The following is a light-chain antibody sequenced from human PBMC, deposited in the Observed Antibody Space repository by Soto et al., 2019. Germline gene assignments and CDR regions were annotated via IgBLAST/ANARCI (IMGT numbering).Light chain of an antibody. Sequence: DIQMTQSPSTLSGSVGDRVTITCRASQTISSWLAWYQQKPGKAPKLLIYKASTLKSGVPSRFSGSGSGTEFTLTISSLQSGDFATYYCQHYNSYSEAFGQGTKVELK. J-gene: IGKJ1*01. CDR1: QTISSW. CDR3: QHYNSYSEA. V-gene: IGKV1-5*03. CDR2: KAS.